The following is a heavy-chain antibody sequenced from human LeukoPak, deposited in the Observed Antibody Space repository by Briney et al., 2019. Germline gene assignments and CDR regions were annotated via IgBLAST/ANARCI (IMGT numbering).Heavy chain of an antibody. D-gene: IGHD3-10*01. CDR2: ISYNSGSI. CDR3: VKDNGPLWFGDDFYYYYMDV. V-gene: IGHV3-9*01. Sequence: SGGSLRLSCAASGFTFYDYAMHWVRHAPGKGLEWVSSISYNSGSIGYAGSVKGRFTISRDNAKDSLYLHMNSLKTEDTALYYCVKDNGPLWFGDDFYYYYMDVWGAGTTVTISS. CDR1: GFTFYDYA. J-gene: IGHJ6*03.